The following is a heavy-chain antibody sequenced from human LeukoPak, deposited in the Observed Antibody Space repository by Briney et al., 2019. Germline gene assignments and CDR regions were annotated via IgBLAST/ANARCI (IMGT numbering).Heavy chain of an antibody. CDR2: ISYDGSNK. CDR3: AKVASSGSYYGFDP. CDR1: GFTFSSYG. V-gene: IGHV3-30*18. J-gene: IGHJ5*02. D-gene: IGHD3-10*01. Sequence: GGSLRLSCAASGFTFSSYGMHWVRQAPGKGLEWVAVISYDGSNKYYADSVKGRFTISRDNSKNTLYLQMNSLRAEDTAVYYCAKVASSGSYYGFDPWGQGTLVTVSS.